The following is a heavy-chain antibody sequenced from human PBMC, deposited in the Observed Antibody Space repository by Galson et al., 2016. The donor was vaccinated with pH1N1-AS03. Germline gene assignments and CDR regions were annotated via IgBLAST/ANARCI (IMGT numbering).Heavy chain of an antibody. J-gene: IGHJ4*02. V-gene: IGHV3-11*01. D-gene: IGHD3-16*01. CDR2: VSSSGSTT. CDR1: GFTFSDYY. Sequence: SLRLSCAASGFTFSDYYMSWIRQSPGKGLEWVAYVSSSGSTTHHADSVKGRSSISRDNARQSVDLQMDSLRIEDTAMYYCARFWGAVASNDDWGQGVLVTVSS. CDR3: ARFWGAVASNDD.